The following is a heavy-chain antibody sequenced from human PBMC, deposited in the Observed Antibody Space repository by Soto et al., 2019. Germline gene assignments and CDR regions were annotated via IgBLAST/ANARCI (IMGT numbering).Heavy chain of an antibody. V-gene: IGHV4-59*01. CDR2: IYYSGST. CDR1: GGSISSYY. D-gene: IGHD6-19*01. J-gene: IGHJ6*03. Sequence: SETLSLTCTVSGGSISSYYWSWIRQPPGKGLEWIGYIYYSGSTNYNPSLKSRVTISVDTSKNQFSLKLSSVTAADTAVYYCARAEAMAVAGQYYYYMDVWGKGTTVTVSS. CDR3: ARAEAMAVAGQYYYYMDV.